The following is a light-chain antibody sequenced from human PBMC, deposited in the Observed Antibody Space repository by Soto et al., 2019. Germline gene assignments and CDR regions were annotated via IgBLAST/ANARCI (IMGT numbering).Light chain of an antibody. V-gene: IGKV1-8*01. Sequence: AIRMTQSPSSLSASTGDRVTITCRASQGISSYLAWYQQKPGKAPKLLIYAASTLQSGVPSRFSGSGSGTDFTLTISSLQSEDFAVYYCQQYNEWPPFTFGQGTRLEIK. CDR3: QQYNEWPPFT. CDR2: AAS. J-gene: IGKJ5*01. CDR1: QGISSY.